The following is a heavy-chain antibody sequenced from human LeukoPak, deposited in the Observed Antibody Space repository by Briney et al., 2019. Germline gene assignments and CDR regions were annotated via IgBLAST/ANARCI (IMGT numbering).Heavy chain of an antibody. J-gene: IGHJ3*02. D-gene: IGHD5-12*01. Sequence: ASVKVSCKASGYAFTSYGISWVRQAPGQGLEWMGWISAYNGNTNYAQKLQGRVTMTTDTSTSTAYMELRSLRSDDTAVYYCARDRGYGGNPDAFDIWGQGTMVTVSS. CDR3: ARDRGYGGNPDAFDI. V-gene: IGHV1-18*01. CDR2: ISAYNGNT. CDR1: GYAFTSYG.